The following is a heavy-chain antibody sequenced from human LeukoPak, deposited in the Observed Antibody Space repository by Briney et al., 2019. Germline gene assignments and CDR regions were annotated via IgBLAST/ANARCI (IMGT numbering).Heavy chain of an antibody. CDR1: DYSISSGYGYY. CDR3: ATLVSTRYYFDY. CDR2: IYHSGIT. Sequence: PSETLSLTCTVSDYSISSGYGYYWGWIRQPPGRGLEWIGNIYHSGITYYNHFNSSLKSRVTISIDTSKNQFSLRLTSVTAADTAVYFCATLVSTRYYFDYWGQGTLVTVSS. D-gene: IGHD5/OR15-5a*01. V-gene: IGHV4-38-2*02. J-gene: IGHJ4*02.